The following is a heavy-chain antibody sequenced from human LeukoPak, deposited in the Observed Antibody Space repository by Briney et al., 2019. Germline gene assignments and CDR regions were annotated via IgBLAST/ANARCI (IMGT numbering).Heavy chain of an antibody. V-gene: IGHV4-59*11. Sequence: SETLSLTCTVSGSSISIHYWSCVRQPPGKGLERIGHIYYSGSTNYNPSLKSRVTISVDTSKNQFSLKLSSVTAADTAVYYCARSALGELVPEFDYWGQGTLVTVSS. CDR2: IYYSGST. CDR3: ARSALGELVPEFDY. D-gene: IGHD6-6*01. CDR1: GSSISIHY. J-gene: IGHJ4*02.